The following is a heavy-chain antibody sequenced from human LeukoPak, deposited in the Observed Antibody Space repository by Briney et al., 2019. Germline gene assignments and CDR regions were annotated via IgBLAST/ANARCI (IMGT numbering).Heavy chain of an antibody. Sequence: GGSLRLSCAASGFNFSTYWMQWVRQAPGKGLVWVSRIKSDGSSTAYADSVKGRFTSSRDNAKKTVHLQMNSLKDDDTAVYYCAGGYDSRYWGQGTLVTVSS. CDR3: AGGYDSRY. CDR2: IKSDGSST. V-gene: IGHV3-74*01. CDR1: GFNFSTYW. J-gene: IGHJ1*01. D-gene: IGHD3-22*01.